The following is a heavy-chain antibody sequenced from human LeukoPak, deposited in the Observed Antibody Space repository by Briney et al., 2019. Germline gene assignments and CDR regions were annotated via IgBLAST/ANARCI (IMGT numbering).Heavy chain of an antibody. CDR2: INPSGGTT. D-gene: IGHD3-10*01. J-gene: IGHJ5*02. CDR1: GYTFNNYY. CDR3: ARGGYGSGILNWFDP. Sequence: ASVKVPCKASGYTFNNYYIHWARQAPGQGLEWMGIINPSGGTTSYAQKFRGRVTMTRDTSTSTVYMELSSLTSEDTAIYYCARGGYGSGILNWFDPWGQGTLVTVSS. V-gene: IGHV1-46*02.